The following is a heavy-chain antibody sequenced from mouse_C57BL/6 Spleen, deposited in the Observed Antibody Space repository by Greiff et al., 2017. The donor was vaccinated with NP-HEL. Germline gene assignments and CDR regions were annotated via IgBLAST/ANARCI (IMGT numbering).Heavy chain of an antibody. V-gene: IGHV5-4*03. CDR1: GFTFSSYA. Sequence: EVMLVESGGGLVKPGGSLKLSCAASGFTFSSYAMSWVRQTPEKRLEWVATISDGGSYTYYPDTVKGRFTIARDNAKNTLYLQMSHLKSEDTAMYYCASQGGNCTGNYFDYWGQGTTLTVSS. CDR2: ISDGGSYT. D-gene: IGHD2-1*01. J-gene: IGHJ2*01. CDR3: ASQGGNCTGNYFDY.